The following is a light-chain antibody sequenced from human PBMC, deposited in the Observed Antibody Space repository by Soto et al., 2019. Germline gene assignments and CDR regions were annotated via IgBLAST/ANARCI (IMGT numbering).Light chain of an antibody. CDR3: HQYKNWPWT. CDR1: QSVSRY. CDR2: GAS. V-gene: IGKV3-15*01. J-gene: IGKJ1*01. Sequence: EIVLAQSTGALSLSPGERVTLSCTASQSVSRYLAWYQQIPGQAPRLLIHGASTGAIGVPDRFSGSGSGTEFTLTISTLQSEDSAIYYCHQYKNWPWTFGQGTKVDI.